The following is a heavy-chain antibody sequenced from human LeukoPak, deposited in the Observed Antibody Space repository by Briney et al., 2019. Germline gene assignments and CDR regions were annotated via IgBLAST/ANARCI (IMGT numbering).Heavy chain of an antibody. D-gene: IGHD6-19*01. J-gene: IGHJ6*02. CDR3: AKSLMYSSGWYYYYGMDV. V-gene: IGHV3-30*18. CDR2: ISYDGSNK. Sequence: GGSLRLSCAASGFTVSSNYMSWVRQAPGKGLEWVAVISYDGSNKYYADSVKGRFTISRDNSKNTLYLQMNSLRAEDTAVYYCAKSLMYSSGWYYYYGMDVWGQGTTVTVSS. CDR1: GFTVSSNY.